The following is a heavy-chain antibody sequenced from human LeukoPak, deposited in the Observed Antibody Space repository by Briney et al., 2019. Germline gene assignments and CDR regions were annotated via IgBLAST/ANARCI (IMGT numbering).Heavy chain of an antibody. D-gene: IGHD3-16*01. Sequence: ASVKVSCKASRYTFTGYYMHWVRQAPGQGLEWMGWITPNSGGTNYAQKFQGRVTMTRDTSISTAYMELTRLRSDDTAVYYCARLVHSGLGEDDYWGQGTLVTVSS. J-gene: IGHJ4*02. CDR1: RYTFTGYY. CDR2: ITPNSGGT. V-gene: IGHV1-2*02. CDR3: ARLVHSGLGEDDY.